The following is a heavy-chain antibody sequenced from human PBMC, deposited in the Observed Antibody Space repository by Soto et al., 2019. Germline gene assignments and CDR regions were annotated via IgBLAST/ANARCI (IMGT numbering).Heavy chain of an antibody. CDR3: ARRARVPAATANYGMDV. V-gene: IGHV1-2*04. D-gene: IGHD2-2*01. CDR2: INPNSGGT. J-gene: IGHJ6*02. Sequence: GASVKVSCKASGYTSTGYYMHWVRQAPGQGLEWMGWINPNSGGTNYAQKFQGWVTMTRDTSISTAYVELSRLRSDDTAVYYCARRARVPAATANYGMDVWGQGTTVTVSS. CDR1: GYTSTGYY.